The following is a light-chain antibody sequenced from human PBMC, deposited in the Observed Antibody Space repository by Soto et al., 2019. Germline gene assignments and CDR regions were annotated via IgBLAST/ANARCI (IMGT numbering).Light chain of an antibody. CDR2: AAT. Sequence: DIQMTQSPSSLSASVGDRVTITCRASQTITTFLNWYQQKPGKAPKLLIYAATTSQSGVPSRFSGSGSGTYFTLTISSLQPEDFATYYCQQTYSTRWTFGQGTKVDIK. CDR3: QQTYSTRWT. V-gene: IGKV1-39*01. CDR1: QTITTF. J-gene: IGKJ1*01.